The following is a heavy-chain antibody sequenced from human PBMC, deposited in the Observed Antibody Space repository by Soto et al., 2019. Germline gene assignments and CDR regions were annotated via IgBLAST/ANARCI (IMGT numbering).Heavy chain of an antibody. CDR2: ISYDGSNK. CDR1: GFTFSSYG. V-gene: IGHV3-30*18. Sequence: QVQLVESGGGVVQPGRSLRLSCAASGFTFSSYGMHWVRQAPGKGLEWVAVISYDGSNKYYAVSVKGRFTISRDNSKNTLYLQMNSLRAEDTAVYYCAKGNALSDYYYYGMDVWGQGTTVTVSS. D-gene: IGHD3-16*02. CDR3: AKGNALSDYYYYGMDV. J-gene: IGHJ6*02.